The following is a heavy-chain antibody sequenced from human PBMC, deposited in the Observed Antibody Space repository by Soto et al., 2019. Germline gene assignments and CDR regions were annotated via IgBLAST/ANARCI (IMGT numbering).Heavy chain of an antibody. CDR3: ARALYGSGVLDV. CDR2: IYYSGST. V-gene: IGHV4-59*02. CDR1: CGSVTSHY. Sequence: SETLSLTCTVSCGSVTSHYWSCIRQPPGKALEWIGTIYYSGSTNYNPSLKSRVSLSVDTSKNQFSLKVGSVTAADTAVYFCARALYGSGVLDVWGQGTTVTVSS. J-gene: IGHJ6*02. D-gene: IGHD3-10*01.